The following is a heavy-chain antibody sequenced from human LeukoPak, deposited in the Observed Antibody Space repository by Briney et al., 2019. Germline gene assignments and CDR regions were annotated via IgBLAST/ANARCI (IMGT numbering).Heavy chain of an antibody. J-gene: IGHJ4*02. D-gene: IGHD3-22*01. CDR2: ISSDGSST. V-gene: IGHV3-74*01. CDR3: AKGDDSSGYYFNYFDL. Sequence: GGSLRLSCAASGFTFSNHWMHWVRQAPGRGLVWVSRISSDGSSTSYADSVKGRFTISRDNAKNTLYLQMNTLRAEDTAVYYCAKGDDSSGYYFNYFDLWGQGTLVTVSS. CDR1: GFTFSNHW.